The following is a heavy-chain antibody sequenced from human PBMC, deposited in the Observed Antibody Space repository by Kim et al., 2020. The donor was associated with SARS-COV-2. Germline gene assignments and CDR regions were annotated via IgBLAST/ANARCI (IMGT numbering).Heavy chain of an antibody. D-gene: IGHD3-9*01. CDR2: ISSSSSYI. J-gene: IGHJ3*02. CDR3: ARSQGLRYFDHDAFDI. Sequence: GGSLRLSCAASGFTFSSYSMNWVRQAPGKGLEWVSSISSSSSYIYYADSVKGRFTISRDNAKNSLYLQMNSLRAEDTAVYYCARSQGLRYFDHDAFDIWGQGTMVTVSS. V-gene: IGHV3-21*01. CDR1: GFTFSSYS.